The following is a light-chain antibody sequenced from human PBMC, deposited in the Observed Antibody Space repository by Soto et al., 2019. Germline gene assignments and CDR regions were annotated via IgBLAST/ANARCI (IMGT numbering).Light chain of an antibody. Sequence: EVVLTQSPATLSLSPGERATLSCRASQSVGSYLAWYQQKPGQAPRLLIYDASNRATGIPARFSGSGSGADFTLSISSLEPEDFALYYCQQRSTWPLTFGQGTKVEIK. V-gene: IGKV3-11*01. CDR3: QQRSTWPLT. J-gene: IGKJ1*01. CDR1: QSVGSY. CDR2: DAS.